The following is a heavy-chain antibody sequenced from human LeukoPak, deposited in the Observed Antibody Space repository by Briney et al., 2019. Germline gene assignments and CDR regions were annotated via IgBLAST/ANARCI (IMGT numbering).Heavy chain of an antibody. CDR3: ESAPVDYDLRNGCRPFIDI. Sequence: PGGSLRLSCAASRLTFLNYELNWVRQAPGKGLEWVSSISSSSSYIYYADSVKGRFTISRDNAKNSLYLQMNSLRAEDMSGFKSESAPVDYDLRNGCRPFIDIWGQGTMVTVSS. CDR1: RLTFLNYE. CDR2: ISSSSSYI. J-gene: IGHJ3*02. V-gene: IGHV3-21*01. D-gene: IGHD3-3*01.